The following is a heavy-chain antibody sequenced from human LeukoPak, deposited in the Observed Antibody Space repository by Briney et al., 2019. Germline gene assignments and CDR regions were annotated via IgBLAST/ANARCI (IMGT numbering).Heavy chain of an antibody. CDR2: ITSSSTNT. CDR1: GFTFSSYS. J-gene: IGHJ5*02. CDR3: SGYNWFDP. V-gene: IGHV3-21*01. Sequence: GGSLRLSCAASGFTFSSYSMNWVRQAPGKGLEWVSAITSSSTNTNYADSVKGRFTISRDNATNSLYLQMNSLRAEDTAVYYCSGYNWFDPWGQGTLVTVSS.